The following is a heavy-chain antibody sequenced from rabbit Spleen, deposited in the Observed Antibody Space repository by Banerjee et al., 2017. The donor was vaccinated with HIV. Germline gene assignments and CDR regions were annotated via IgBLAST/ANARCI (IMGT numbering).Heavy chain of an antibody. CDR3: VREVAAKFNL. CDR1: GFDFTTTYY. Sequence: QLEESGGGLVQPGGSLTLTCKASGFDFTTTYYMCWVRQAPGKGLEWIGYIDPVFGITYYANWVNGRFTVSSHNAQNTLFLQLNSLTAADTATYFCVREVAAKFNLWGPGTLVTVS. J-gene: IGHJ4*01. CDR2: IDPVFGIT. V-gene: IGHV1S7*01. D-gene: IGHD4-1*01.